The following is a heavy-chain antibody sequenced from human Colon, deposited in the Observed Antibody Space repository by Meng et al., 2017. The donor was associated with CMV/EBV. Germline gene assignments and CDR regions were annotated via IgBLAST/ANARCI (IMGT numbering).Heavy chain of an antibody. CDR3: AKEKEFDGSGYHPYYFDY. J-gene: IGHJ4*02. Sequence: ASVKVSCKTSGYTFTTYGLSWVRQAPGQGLEWMGWISAYNGNTNYAQNLQGSVTMTRDTSTSTAYMELRSLRSDDTAIYYCAKEKEFDGSGYHPYYFDYWGQGTLVTVSS. V-gene: IGHV1-18*01. CDR2: ISAYNGNT. D-gene: IGHD3-22*01. CDR1: GYTFTTYG.